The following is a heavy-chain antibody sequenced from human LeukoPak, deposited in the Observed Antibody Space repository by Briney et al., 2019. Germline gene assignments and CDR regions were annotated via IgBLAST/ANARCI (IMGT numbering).Heavy chain of an antibody. J-gene: IGHJ3*02. CDR1: GASISPSY. V-gene: IGHV4-59*01. Sequence: SETLSLTCSVSGASISPSYWSWLRQPPGRGLEWIGYIYNSGTTNYNTSLASRVTISLDASKNQFSLRLSSVSAVDTAVYYCARGPPDRADIWGQGTMVTVSS. D-gene: IGHD3-16*02. CDR2: IYNSGTT. CDR3: ARGPPDRADI.